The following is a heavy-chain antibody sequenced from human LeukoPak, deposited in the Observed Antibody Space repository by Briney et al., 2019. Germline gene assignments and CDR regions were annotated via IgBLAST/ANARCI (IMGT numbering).Heavy chain of an antibody. CDR1: GFTFTNYW. V-gene: IGHV3-7*01. D-gene: IGHD2-15*01. CDR2: INEDGSKK. J-gene: IGHJ3*01. Sequence: GGSLRLSCAASGFTFTNYWMIWVRQAPGKGLEWVANINEDGSKKYYVGSVEGRFTISRDNAKNSVFLQMNSLRAEDTAVYYCVRAPTWSGPFDLWGQGTMVTVSS. CDR3: VRAPTWSGPFDL.